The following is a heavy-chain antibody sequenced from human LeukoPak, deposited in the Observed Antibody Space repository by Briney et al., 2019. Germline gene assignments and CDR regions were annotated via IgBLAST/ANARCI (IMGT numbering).Heavy chain of an antibody. CDR2: IYYSGST. J-gene: IGHJ5*02. CDR3: ARAAYSSSSTYWFDP. Sequence: PSETLSLTCTVSGGSISNYYWSWIRQPPGKGLEWIGYIYYSGSTNYNPSLKSRVTISVDTSKNQFSLKLSSVTAADTAVYYCARAAYSSSSTYWFDPWGQGTLVTVSS. V-gene: IGHV4-59*08. CDR1: GGSISNYY. D-gene: IGHD6-13*01.